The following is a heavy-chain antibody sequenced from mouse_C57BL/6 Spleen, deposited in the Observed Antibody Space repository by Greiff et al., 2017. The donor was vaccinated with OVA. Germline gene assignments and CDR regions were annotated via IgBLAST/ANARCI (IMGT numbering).Heavy chain of an antibody. CDR3: ARSTVGYYFDY. CDR2: IHPNSGST. Sequence: QVHVKQPGAELVKPGASVKLSCKASGYTFTSYWMHWVKQRPGQGLEWIGMIHPNSGSTNYNEKFKSKATLTVDKSSSTAYMQLSSLTSEDSAVYYCARSTVGYYFDYWGQGTTLTVSS. V-gene: IGHV1-64*01. J-gene: IGHJ2*01. CDR1: GYTFTSYW. D-gene: IGHD1-1*01.